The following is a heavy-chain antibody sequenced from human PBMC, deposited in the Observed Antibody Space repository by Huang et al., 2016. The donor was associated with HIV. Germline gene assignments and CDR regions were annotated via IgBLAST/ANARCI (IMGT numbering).Heavy chain of an antibody. CDR2: VNDSEAT. CDR1: GGSFTGNY. CDR3: ARQWTILEWLLGLDV. J-gene: IGHJ6*02. D-gene: IGHD3-3*01. V-gene: IGHV4-34*02. Sequence: QMQLQQRGAGLLKPSETLSLTCGVSGGSFTGNYLTWIRQAPGKGLVWIGEVNDSEATNYHPSRNGGVTIAVDKSNRELSLIRRSVTAANTAVYYCARQWTILEWLLGLDVWGQGTTVIVSS.